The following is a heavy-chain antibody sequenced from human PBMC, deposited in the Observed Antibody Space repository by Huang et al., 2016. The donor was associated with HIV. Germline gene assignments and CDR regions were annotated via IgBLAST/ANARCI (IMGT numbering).Heavy chain of an antibody. V-gene: IGHV1-18*01. D-gene: IGHD2-15*01. CDR1: GYTFTSYH. CDR3: ARYSSGPGYYMDV. CDR2: ISNSGGNT. J-gene: IGHJ6*03. Sequence: QVHPVQSGGEVKKPGASVKVSCKASGYTFTSYHVRWVRQAPGQGLEWMGWISNSGGNTYYAQRFQGRVTMTRDTSTSTAYMELRSLRSDDTAVYFCARYSSGPGYYMDVWGKGTTVTVSS.